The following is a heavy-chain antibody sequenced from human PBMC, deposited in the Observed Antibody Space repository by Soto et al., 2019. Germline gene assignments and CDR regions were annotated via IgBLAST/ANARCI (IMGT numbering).Heavy chain of an antibody. V-gene: IGHV4-30-2*01. CDR1: CDSISSGGSS. CDR3: ARVPDV. CDR2: IYHSGST. Sequence: SETLSLTCAVSCDSISSGGSSWTWIRQPPGKGLEWIGYIYHSGSTYYNPSLKSRVTISVDRSKNQFSLKLNSVTAADTAVYYCARVPDVWGQGTTVTVSS. J-gene: IGHJ6*02.